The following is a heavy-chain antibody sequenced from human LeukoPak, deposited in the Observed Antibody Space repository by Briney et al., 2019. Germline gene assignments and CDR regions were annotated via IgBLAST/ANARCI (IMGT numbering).Heavy chain of an antibody. J-gene: IGHJ6*03. Sequence: GGSLRLSCAASGFTFSSYAMSWVRQASGKGLEWVSAISGSGGSTYYADSVKGRFTISRDNSKNTLYLQMNSLRAEDTAVYYCAKAPRNSVVYYYMDVWGKGTTVTISS. V-gene: IGHV3-23*01. CDR3: AKAPRNSVVYYYMDV. D-gene: IGHD4-23*01. CDR1: GFTFSSYA. CDR2: ISGSGGST.